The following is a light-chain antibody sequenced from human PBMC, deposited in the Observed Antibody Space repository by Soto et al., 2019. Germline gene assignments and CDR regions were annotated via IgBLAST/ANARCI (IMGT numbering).Light chain of an antibody. J-gene: IGKJ5*01. V-gene: IGKV3-11*01. CDR2: GAS. CDR1: QSVSNNY. CDR3: QQRSNWPIT. Sequence: EIVLTQSPGTLSLSPGERATLSCRSSQSVSNNYLAWYQQKPGQAPRLLIYGASNRVTGIPARFSGSGFGTDVTLTISSLEPEEFAVYYCQQRSNWPITFGQGTRRRL.